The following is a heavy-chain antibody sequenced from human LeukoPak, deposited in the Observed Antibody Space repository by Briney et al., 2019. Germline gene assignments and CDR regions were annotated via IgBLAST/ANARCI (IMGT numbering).Heavy chain of an antibody. CDR3: XXXXXXXXXXXG. Sequence: GYXXGXIRQPPXKXXEWIGSIYHSGSTXYNPSLKSRVTISVXXSXXXFSLKLSSVNAADTAVYYCXXXXXXXXXXXGWGXXXXXXVSS. CDR1: GYX. CDR2: IYHSGST. J-gene: IGHJ4*01. V-gene: IGHV4-38-2*01.